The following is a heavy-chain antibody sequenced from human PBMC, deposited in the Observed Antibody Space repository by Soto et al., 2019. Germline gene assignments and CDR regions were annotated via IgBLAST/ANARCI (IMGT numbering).Heavy chain of an antibody. V-gene: IGHV1-46*01. Sequence: QVQLVQSGAEVKRPGASVKVSCKASGYNFTSYYMHWVRQAPGQGLEWMGLINPSGGRTRYAQKFQGRVTVTRYSSTTTVYMELSSLRSEDTAVYYCARDMTTVTSYYNYYGMDVWGQGTTVTVSS. J-gene: IGHJ6*02. CDR3: ARDMTTVTSYYNYYGMDV. CDR1: GYNFTSYY. D-gene: IGHD4-4*01. CDR2: INPSGGRT.